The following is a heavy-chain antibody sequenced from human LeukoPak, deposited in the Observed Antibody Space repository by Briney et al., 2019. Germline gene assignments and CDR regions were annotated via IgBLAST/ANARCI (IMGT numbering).Heavy chain of an antibody. D-gene: IGHD1-26*01. CDR1: GFIFSSYA. CDR2: ISGSGGST. J-gene: IGHJ6*02. V-gene: IGHV3-23*01. Sequence: GGSLRLSWAASGFIFSSYAMSWVRHAPGEGLGWVSSISGSGGSTYYADSVKGRLTIPRDNSKNTMYLQMNSLRAEDTAVYYCAKDRSAFYYYYGMDVWGQGTTVTVSS. CDR3: AKDRSAFYYYYGMDV.